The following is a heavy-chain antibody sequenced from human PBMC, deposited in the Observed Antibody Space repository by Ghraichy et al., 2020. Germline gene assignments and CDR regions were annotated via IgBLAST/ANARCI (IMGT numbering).Heavy chain of an antibody. CDR1: GFTVSSNY. Sequence: GVLNISCAASGFTVSSNYISWVRQAPGKGLEWVSVIYSGGSTYYTDSVKGRFTISRDNSKNTLYLQMNSLRAEDTAVYYCARPMWGLSVGATLDYYYYAMDVWGQGTTVTVSS. CDR3: ARPMWGLSVGATLDYYYYAMDV. D-gene: IGHD3-10*01. V-gene: IGHV3-53*01. J-gene: IGHJ6*02. CDR2: IYSGGST.